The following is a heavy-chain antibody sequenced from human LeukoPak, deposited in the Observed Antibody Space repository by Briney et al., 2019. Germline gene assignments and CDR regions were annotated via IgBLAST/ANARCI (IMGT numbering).Heavy chain of an antibody. CDR1: GYIFTNYR. J-gene: IGHJ4*02. V-gene: IGHV5-51*01. CDR2: IYPGDSEA. CDR3: ARLDEGFYYDATGFNF. D-gene: IGHD3-16*01. Sequence: GESLKISCRASGYIFTNYRIAWVRQKPGKGLEWMGIIYPGDSEATYSPSFQGQVTISADKSIRPAYLQWDTLKASDTAMYYCARLDEGFYYDATGFNFWGQGTLVTVSS.